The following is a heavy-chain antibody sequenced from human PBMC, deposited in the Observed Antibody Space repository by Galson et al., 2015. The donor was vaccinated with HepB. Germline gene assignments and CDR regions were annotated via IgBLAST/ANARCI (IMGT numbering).Heavy chain of an antibody. CDR2: IIPIFGTA. Sequence: SVKVSCKASGGTFSSYAISWVRQAPGQGLEWMGGIIPIFGTANYAQKFQGRVTITADESTSTAYMELSSLRSEDTAVYYCARDKGYCSSTSCSGWFDPWGQGTLVTVSS. CDR1: GGTFSSYA. J-gene: IGHJ5*02. D-gene: IGHD2-2*01. CDR3: ARDKGYCSSTSCSGWFDP. V-gene: IGHV1-69*13.